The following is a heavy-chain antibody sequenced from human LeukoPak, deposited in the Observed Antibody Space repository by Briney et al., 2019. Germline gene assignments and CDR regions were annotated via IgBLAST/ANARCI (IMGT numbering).Heavy chain of an antibody. J-gene: IGHJ4*02. CDR2: ISAYNGNT. Sequence: GASVKVSCKASGYTFTSYGISWVRQAPGRGLEWMGWISAYNGNTNYAQKLQGRVTMTTDTSTSTAYMELRSLRPDDTAVYYCARDVGYYDSSGSNALDYWGQGTLVTVSS. CDR1: GYTFTSYG. CDR3: ARDVGYYDSSGSNALDY. V-gene: IGHV1-18*01. D-gene: IGHD3-22*01.